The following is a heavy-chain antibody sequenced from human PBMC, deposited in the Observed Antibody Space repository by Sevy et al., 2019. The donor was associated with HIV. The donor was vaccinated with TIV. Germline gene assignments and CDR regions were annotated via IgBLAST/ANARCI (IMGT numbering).Heavy chain of an antibody. CDR1: GVIFSSNA. Sequence: GGSLRLSCAASGVIFSSNAMHWVRQAPGKGLEWVSVISYDGSNKEYADSGKGRFTISRDNAKNTLYLQMNSPRPEDTAVYYCARVPGAVIAAGPYHFDYWGQGTLVTVSS. J-gene: IGHJ4*02. CDR3: ARVPGAVIAAGPYHFDY. D-gene: IGHD6-13*01. CDR2: ISYDGSNK. V-gene: IGHV3-30*04.